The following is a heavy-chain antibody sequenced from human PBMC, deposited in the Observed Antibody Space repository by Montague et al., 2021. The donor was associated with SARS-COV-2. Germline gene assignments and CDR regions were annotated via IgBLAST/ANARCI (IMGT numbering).Heavy chain of an antibody. CDR3: AHRRGLLLSDAFDI. J-gene: IGHJ3*02. CDR1: GFSLSTSGVG. D-gene: IGHD1-26*01. V-gene: IGHV2-5*02. CDR2: IYWDDDK. Sequence: PALVKPTQTLTLTCTFSGFSLSTSGVGVGWIRQPPGKALEWLALIYWDDDKRCSLSLKSRLTITKDTSKNQVVLTMTNMDPVDTATYYCAHRRGLLLSDAFDIWGQGTMVTVSS.